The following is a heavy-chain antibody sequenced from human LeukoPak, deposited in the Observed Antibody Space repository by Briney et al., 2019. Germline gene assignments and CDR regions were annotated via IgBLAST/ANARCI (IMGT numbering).Heavy chain of an antibody. CDR1: DDSVSSGDYY. V-gene: IGHV4-30-4*01. Sequence: PSQTLSLTCTVSDDSVSSGDYYWSWIRQPPGKGLEWIGYIYHSGSTFYNPSLKSRVTISIDTSKNQFSLKLSSVTAADTAVYYCSRGAGLSDYWGQGTLVTVSS. CDR3: SRGAGLSDY. CDR2: IYHSGST. J-gene: IGHJ4*02. D-gene: IGHD6-19*01.